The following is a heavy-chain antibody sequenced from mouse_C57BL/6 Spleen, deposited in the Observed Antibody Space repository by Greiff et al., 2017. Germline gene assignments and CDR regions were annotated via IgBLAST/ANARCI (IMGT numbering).Heavy chain of an antibody. D-gene: IGHD4-1*01. V-gene: IGHV1-69*01. CDR2: IDPSDSYT. CDR3: ATGTYFDY. J-gene: IGHJ2*01. Sequence: VQLQQPGAELVMPGASVKLSCKASGYTFTSYWMHWVKQRPGQGLEWIGEIDPSDSYTNYNQKFKGKSTLTVDKSSSTAYMQLSSLTSADSAVYYCATGTYFDYWGQGTTLTVSS. CDR1: GYTFTSYW.